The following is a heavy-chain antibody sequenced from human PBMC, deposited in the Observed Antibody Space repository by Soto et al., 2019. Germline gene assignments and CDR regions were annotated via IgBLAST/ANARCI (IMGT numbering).Heavy chain of an antibody. V-gene: IGHV3-30*18. J-gene: IGHJ5*02. CDR1: GFTFINYG. D-gene: IGHD2-8*01. CDR3: AKDPKCCTIGSHFLDNWFDP. CDR2: ISYDGSRE. Sequence: GGSLRLSCAASGFTFINYGMHWVRQTPGKGPEWVAVISYDGSREFYTDSVKGRFTISRDNSKNTLYLQMNSLKTEDTAMYYCAKDPKCCTIGSHFLDNWFDPWGQGTLVTVSS.